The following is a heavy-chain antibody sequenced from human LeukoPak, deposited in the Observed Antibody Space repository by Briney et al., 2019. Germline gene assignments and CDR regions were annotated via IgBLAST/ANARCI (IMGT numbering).Heavy chain of an antibody. CDR2: IIPIFGTA. CDR1: GGTFSSYA. Sequence: SVKVSCKASGGTFSSYAISWVRQAPGQGLEWMGGIIPIFGTANYAQKFQGRVTITADESTSTAYMELSSLRSEDTAVYYCAENFEHSSSYGRATSWFDPWGQGTLVTVSS. J-gene: IGHJ5*02. CDR3: AENFEHSSSYGRATSWFDP. D-gene: IGHD6-6*01. V-gene: IGHV1-69*13.